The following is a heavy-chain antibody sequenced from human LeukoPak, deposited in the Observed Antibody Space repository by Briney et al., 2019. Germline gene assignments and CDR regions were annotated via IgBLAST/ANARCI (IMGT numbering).Heavy chain of an antibody. V-gene: IGHV4-31*03. CDR1: GGSISSGGYY. CDR2: IYYSGST. J-gene: IGHJ4*02. CDR3: ARLIGTRPPFDY. Sequence: PSETLSLTCTVSGGSISSGGYYWSWIRQHPGKGLEWIGYIYYSGSTYYNPSLKSRVTISVDTSKNQFSLKLSSVAAADTAVYYCARLIGTRPPFDYWGQGTLVTVSS.